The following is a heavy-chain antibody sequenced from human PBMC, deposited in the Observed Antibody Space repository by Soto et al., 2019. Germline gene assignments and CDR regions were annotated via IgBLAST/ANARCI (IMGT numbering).Heavy chain of an antibody. CDR2: ISYDGSNK. CDR1: GFTFSSYG. Sequence: GGSLRLSCAASGFTFSSYGMHWVRQAPGKGLEWVAVISYDGSNKYYADSVKGRFTISRDNSKNKLYLQMNSLRAEDTAVYYCAKEQGDYIWGSYRYSSYYFDYWGQGTLVTVSS. D-gene: IGHD3-16*02. V-gene: IGHV3-30*18. CDR3: AKEQGDYIWGSYRYSSYYFDY. J-gene: IGHJ4*02.